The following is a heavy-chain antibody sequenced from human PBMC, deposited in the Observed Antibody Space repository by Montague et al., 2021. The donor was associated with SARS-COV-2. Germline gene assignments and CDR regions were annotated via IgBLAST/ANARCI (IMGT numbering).Heavy chain of an antibody. Sequence: SETLSLTCAVYGGSFSGYHWTWIRQAPGKGLEWIAEIDHGGKTNYNPSLKSRTTISVDTSKKQVSLKLRSLTAADTAVYYCARGADYDFWSGFLRYKWFGPWGQGTPVIVSS. CDR3: ARGADYDFWSGFLRYKWFGP. CDR1: GGSFSGYH. D-gene: IGHD3-3*01. V-gene: IGHV4-34*01. J-gene: IGHJ5*02. CDR2: IDHGGKT.